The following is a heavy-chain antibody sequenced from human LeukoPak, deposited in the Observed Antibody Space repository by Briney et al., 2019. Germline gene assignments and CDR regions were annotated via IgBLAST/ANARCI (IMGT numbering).Heavy chain of an antibody. V-gene: IGHV1-18*01. J-gene: IGHJ4*02. CDR2: ISAYNGNT. D-gene: IGHD1-26*01. CDR3: ATRIVGATSLDY. Sequence: GASVTVSCKASGYTFTSYGISWVRQAPGQGLEWMGWISAYNGNTNYAQRLQGRVTMTTDTSTSTAYMELRSLRSDDTAVYYCATRIVGATSLDYWGQGTLVTVSS. CDR1: GYTFTSYG.